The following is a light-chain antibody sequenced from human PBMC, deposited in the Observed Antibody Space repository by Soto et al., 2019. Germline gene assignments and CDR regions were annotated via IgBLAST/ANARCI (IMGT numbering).Light chain of an antibody. CDR1: SSNIGSNT. CDR2: SNN. V-gene: IGLV1-44*01. CDR3: AAWDDSLNGHGV. J-gene: IGLJ3*02. Sequence: QFVLTQPPSASGTPGQRVTISCSGSSSNIGSNTVNWYQQLPGTAPKLLIYSNNQRPSGVPDRFSGSKSGTSASLAISGLQSEDEADYYCAAWDDSLNGHGVFGGGTQLTVL.